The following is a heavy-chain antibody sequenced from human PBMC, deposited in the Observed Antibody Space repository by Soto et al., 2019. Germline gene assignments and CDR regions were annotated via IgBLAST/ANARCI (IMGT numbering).Heavy chain of an antibody. Sequence: EVQLLESGGGLVQPGGSQRLSCAASDFSFGNYAMSWVRQAPGKGLEWVSSISGAGERASYADSVKGRFTISRDNSKNRLYMQMNSLRAEDTAVYYCAKELRPYNYSDPWDQGTLVTVSS. CDR2: ISGAGERA. J-gene: IGHJ5*02. V-gene: IGHV3-23*01. CDR1: DFSFGNYA. CDR3: AKELRPYNYSDP. D-gene: IGHD3-3*01.